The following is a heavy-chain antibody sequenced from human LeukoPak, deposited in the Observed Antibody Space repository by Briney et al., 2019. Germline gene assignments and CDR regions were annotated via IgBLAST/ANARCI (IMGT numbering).Heavy chain of an antibody. CDR3: ARDPGSIVGATRGWFDP. CDR1: GGSISSYY. V-gene: IGHV4-59*01. D-gene: IGHD1-26*01. CDR2: IYYSGST. Sequence: SETLSLTCTVSGGSISSYYWSWIRQPPGKGLEWIGNIYYSGSTNYNPSLKSRVTISVDTSKNQFSLKLSSVTAADTAVYYCARDPGSIVGATRGWFDPWGQGTLVTVSS. J-gene: IGHJ5*02.